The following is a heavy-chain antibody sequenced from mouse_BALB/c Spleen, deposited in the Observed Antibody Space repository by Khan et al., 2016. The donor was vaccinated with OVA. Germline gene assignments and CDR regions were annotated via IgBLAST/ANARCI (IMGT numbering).Heavy chain of an antibody. CDR1: GYTFTSYW. Sequence: QVQLKESVAELAKPGASVKMSCKASGYTFTSYWMHWVKQRPGQGLEWIGYINPSTGYSEFNQKFKDKATLTADKSSSTAYMQLSSLTSDDSAVYYCANHGSTSAWFAYWGQGTLVTVSA. CDR2: INPSTGYS. V-gene: IGHV1-7*01. CDR3: ANHGSTSAWFAY. D-gene: IGHD1-1*01. J-gene: IGHJ3*01.